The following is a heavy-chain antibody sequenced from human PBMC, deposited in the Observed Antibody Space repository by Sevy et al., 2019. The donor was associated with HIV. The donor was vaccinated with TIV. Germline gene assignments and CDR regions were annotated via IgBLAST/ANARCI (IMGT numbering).Heavy chain of an antibody. CDR2: IRNKADSYTT. J-gene: IGHJ4*02. Sequence: GGSLRLSCAASGFTFSDHYMEWVRQAPGKGLEWVGRIRNKADSYTTEYAASVKGRFTISRDDSKNSLYLLMNSLKTEDTAVYYCTTHAGIASAGRVFDYWGQGTLVTVSS. D-gene: IGHD6-13*01. CDR1: GFTFSDHY. CDR3: TTHAGIASAGRVFDY. V-gene: IGHV3-72*01.